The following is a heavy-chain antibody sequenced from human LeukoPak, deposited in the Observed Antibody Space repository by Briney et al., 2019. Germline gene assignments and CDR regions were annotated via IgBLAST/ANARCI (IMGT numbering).Heavy chain of an antibody. CDR1: GFTFSNAW. CDR3: ARLVWSGSYYFDY. J-gene: IGHJ4*02. D-gene: IGHD1-26*01. CDR2: IKQDGSEK. V-gene: IGHV3-7*01. Sequence: GGSLRLSCAASGFTFSNAWMSWVRQAPGKGLEWVANIKQDGSEKYYVDSVKGRFTISRDNAKNSLYLQMNSLRAEDTAVYYCARLVWSGSYYFDYWGQGTLVTVSS.